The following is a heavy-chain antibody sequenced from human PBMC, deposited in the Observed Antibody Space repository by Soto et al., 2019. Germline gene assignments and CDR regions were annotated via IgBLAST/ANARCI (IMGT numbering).Heavy chain of an antibody. CDR1: GFTVSDYY. Sequence: DVKLVESGGGLVQPGGSLRLSCAASGFTVSDYYMTWVRQAPGKGLEWVSLLYSGGSTIYADSVKGRVTTSRDSSKNTLYLQMNSLRVEDTDVYYCARATVGASDFGFDSWGQGTLVTVSS. J-gene: IGHJ4*02. CDR3: ARATVGASDFGFDS. CDR2: LYSGGST. D-gene: IGHD1-26*01. V-gene: IGHV3-53*01.